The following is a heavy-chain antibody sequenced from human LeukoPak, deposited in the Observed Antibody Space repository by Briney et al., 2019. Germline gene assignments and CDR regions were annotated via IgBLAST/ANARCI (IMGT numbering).Heavy chain of an antibody. CDR3: ARSYDTSGYYYYFDY. V-gene: IGHV4-59*11. D-gene: IGHD3-22*01. J-gene: IGHJ4*02. CDR1: GGSISGRY. Sequence: PSETLSLTCTVSGGSISGRYWSWIRQSPGKGLEWIGYIYYRGNTNHNPSLKSRVTISVDTSKNQFSLRLTSVTAADTAVYYCARSYDTSGYYYYFDYWGQGTLVTVSS. CDR2: IYYRGNT.